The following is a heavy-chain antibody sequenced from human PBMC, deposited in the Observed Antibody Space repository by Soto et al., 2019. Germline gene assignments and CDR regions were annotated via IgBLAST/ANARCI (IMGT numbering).Heavy chain of an antibody. CDR1: GFTFSSYA. J-gene: IGHJ6*02. Sequence: QVQLVESGGGVVQPGRSLRLSCAASGFTFSSYAMHWVRQAPGKGLEWVAVISYDGSNKYYADSVKGRFTISRDNSKNTLYLQMNSLRAEDTAVYYCARGGGIVVVPAAIRPYYYYYGMDVWGQGTTVTVSS. V-gene: IGHV3-30-3*01. D-gene: IGHD2-2*02. CDR3: ARGGGIVVVPAAIRPYYYYYGMDV. CDR2: ISYDGSNK.